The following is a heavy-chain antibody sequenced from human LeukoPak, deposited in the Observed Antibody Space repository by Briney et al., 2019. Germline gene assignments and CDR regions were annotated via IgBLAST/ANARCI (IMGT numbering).Heavy chain of an antibody. V-gene: IGHV3-13*05. Sequence: PGGSLRLPCAASGFSFSNHDMHWVRRATGKGLEWVSGIGTAADPLYPDSVKGRFTISRDNAKNSLYLQMNSLRAGDTAVYYCARGLMVREINLQLHYYYGMDVWGKGTTVTVSS. J-gene: IGHJ6*04. CDR1: GFSFSNHD. CDR2: IGTAADP. CDR3: ARGLMVREINLQLHYYYGMDV. D-gene: IGHD3-10*01.